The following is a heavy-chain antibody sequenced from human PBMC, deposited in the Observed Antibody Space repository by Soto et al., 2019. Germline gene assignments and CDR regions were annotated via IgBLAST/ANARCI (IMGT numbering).Heavy chain of an antibody. CDR3: ARVLILDASAVGKGDY. Sequence: QVQLVQSGAEVKKPGASVKVSCKASGYTFTSYGISWVRQAPGQGLEWMGWISAYNGNTNYTQKLQGRVTMTTDPSTSTAYMGLRSLRADDTAVYYCARVLILDASAVGKGDYWGQGTLVTVSS. CDR2: ISAYNGNT. D-gene: IGHD6-19*01. J-gene: IGHJ4*02. CDR1: GYTFTSYG. V-gene: IGHV1-18*01.